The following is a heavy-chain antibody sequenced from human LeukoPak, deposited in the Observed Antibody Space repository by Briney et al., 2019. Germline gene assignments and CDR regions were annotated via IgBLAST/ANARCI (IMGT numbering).Heavy chain of an antibody. CDR2: LYSDGNT. CDR3: ARGVEPLAANTLAY. D-gene: IGHD1-14*01. Sequence: GGSLRLSCAASGLTVNTNDMTWVRQAPGKGLEWVSVLYSDGNTKYADSVQGRFTISRNNSKNTLYLEMNSLSPDDTGVYYCARGVEPLAANTLAYWGQGTLVTVSS. V-gene: IGHV3-53*01. CDR1: GLTVNTND. J-gene: IGHJ4*02.